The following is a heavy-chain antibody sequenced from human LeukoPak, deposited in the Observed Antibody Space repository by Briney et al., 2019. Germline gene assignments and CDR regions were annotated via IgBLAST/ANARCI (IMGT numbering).Heavy chain of an antibody. Sequence: ASVKVSCKASGYTFTSYGISWVRQAPGQGLEWMGWISAYNGNTNCAQKLQGRVTMTTDTSTSTAYMELRSLRSDDTAVYYCAGGPPVEMATEVFYYYGMDVWGQGTTVTVSS. CDR3: AGGPPVEMATEVFYYYGMDV. J-gene: IGHJ6*02. CDR2: ISAYNGNT. CDR1: GYTFTSYG. V-gene: IGHV1-18*01. D-gene: IGHD5-24*01.